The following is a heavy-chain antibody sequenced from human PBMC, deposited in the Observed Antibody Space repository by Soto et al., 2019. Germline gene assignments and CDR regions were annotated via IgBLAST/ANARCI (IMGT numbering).Heavy chain of an antibody. CDR2: IYYSGST. CDR3: ARQYSGSYRRNYFDY. J-gene: IGHJ4*02. Sequence: ETLSLTCTVSGGSISSYYWSWIRQPPGKGLEWIGYIYYSGSTNYNPSLKSRVTISVDTSKNQFSLKLSSVTAADTAVYYCARQYSGSYRRNYFDYWGQGTLVTVSS. V-gene: IGHV4-59*08. CDR1: GGSISSYY. D-gene: IGHD1-26*01.